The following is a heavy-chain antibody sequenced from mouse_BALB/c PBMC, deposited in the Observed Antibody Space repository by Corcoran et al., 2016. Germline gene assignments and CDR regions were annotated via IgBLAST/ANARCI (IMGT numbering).Heavy chain of an antibody. J-gene: IGHJ3*01. V-gene: IGHV14-1*02. D-gene: IGHD2-14*01. Sequence: EVQLQQSGAELVRPGALVKLSCKASGFNIKDYSMHWVKQRPEQGLEWIGWIDPENGNTIYDPKFQGKASITADTSSNTAYLQLSSLTSEDTSVYYCARGRYDGGVAYWGQGTLVTVSA. CDR2: IDPENGNT. CDR1: GFNIKDYS. CDR3: ARGRYDGGVAY.